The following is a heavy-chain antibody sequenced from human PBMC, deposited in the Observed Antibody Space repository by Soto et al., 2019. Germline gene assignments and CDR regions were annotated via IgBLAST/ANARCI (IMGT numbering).Heavy chain of an antibody. V-gene: IGHV4-30-4*01. CDR1: GGSISSGDYY. CDR2: IYYSGST. J-gene: IGHJ6*02. Sequence: SETLSLTCTVSGGSISSGDYYWSWIRQPPGKGLEWIGYIYYSGSTYYNPSLKSRVTISVDTSKNRFSLKLSSVTAADTAVYYCARVRRPLRHYYYYGMDVWGQGTTVTVSS. CDR3: ARVRRPLRHYYYYGMDV. D-gene: IGHD5-12*01.